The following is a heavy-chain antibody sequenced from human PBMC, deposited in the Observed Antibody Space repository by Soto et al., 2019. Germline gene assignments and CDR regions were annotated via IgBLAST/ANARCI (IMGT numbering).Heavy chain of an antibody. CDR3: VRDLGVYTY. J-gene: IGHJ4*02. V-gene: IGHV3-74*03. Sequence: EVQLVESGGGLVQPGGSLRLSCAASGFTFSSYWMHWVRQVPGKGLVWVSRINSDGSSTTYADSVKGRFTISRDNASNALYLQMNSLSAEGEAVYDCVRDLGVYTYWGQGTLVTVSS. D-gene: IGHD2-2*02. CDR2: INSDGSST. CDR1: GFTFSSYW.